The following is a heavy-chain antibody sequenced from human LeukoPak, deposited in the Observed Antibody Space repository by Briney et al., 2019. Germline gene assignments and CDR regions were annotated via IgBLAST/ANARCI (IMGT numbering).Heavy chain of an antibody. V-gene: IGHV4-59*01. CDR1: GGSISSYF. CDR3: ARAVAGTSWFDP. Sequence: SETLSLTCTVSGGSISSYFWSWIRQPPGKGLGWIGDIYYSGSTNYNPSLKSRVTISVDTSKNQFSLKLSSVAAADTAVYYCARAVAGTSWFDPWGQGTLVTVSS. J-gene: IGHJ5*02. CDR2: IYYSGST. D-gene: IGHD6-19*01.